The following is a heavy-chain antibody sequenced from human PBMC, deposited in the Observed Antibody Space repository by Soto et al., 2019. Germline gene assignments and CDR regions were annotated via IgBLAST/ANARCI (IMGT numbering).Heavy chain of an antibody. Sequence: QITLKESGPTLVKPTQTLTLTCTFSGFSLRTSGVGVGWIRQPPGKALEWLAIVYWDDDKRYSPSLQSRLAITKDASKNQVVLTMTSMDPVDTATYYCARRGVVFVTAAFDYWGHGTLVTVSS. CDR2: VYWDDDK. J-gene: IGHJ4*01. D-gene: IGHD3-22*01. V-gene: IGHV2-5*02. CDR1: GFSLRTSGVG. CDR3: ARRGVVFVTAAFDY.